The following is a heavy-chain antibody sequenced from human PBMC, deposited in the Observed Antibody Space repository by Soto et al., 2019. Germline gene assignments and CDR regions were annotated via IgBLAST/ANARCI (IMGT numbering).Heavy chain of an antibody. CDR2: IYYSGST. CDR3: ARTLRVRDPINWFDP. Sequence: SETLSLTCTVSGGSISSYYWGWIRQPPGKGLEWIGYIYYSGSTNYNPSLKSRVTISVDTSKNQFSLKLSSVTAADTAVYYCARTLRVRDPINWFDPWGQGTLVTVSS. J-gene: IGHJ5*02. V-gene: IGHV4-59*01. D-gene: IGHD3-9*01. CDR1: GGSISSYY.